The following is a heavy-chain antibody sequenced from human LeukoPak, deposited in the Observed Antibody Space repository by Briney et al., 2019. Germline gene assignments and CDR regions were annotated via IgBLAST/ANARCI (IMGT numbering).Heavy chain of an antibody. CDR3: ARGIVDTAMAYPVGYFDY. Sequence: PSQTLSLTCTVSGGSISSGDYYWSWIRQPPGKGLEWIGYIYYSGSTYYNPSLKSRVTISVDTSKNQFSLKLSSVTAADTAVYYCARGIVDTAMAYPVGYFDYWGQGTLVTVTS. CDR1: GGSISSGDYY. D-gene: IGHD5-18*01. V-gene: IGHV4-30-4*01. CDR2: IYYSGST. J-gene: IGHJ4*02.